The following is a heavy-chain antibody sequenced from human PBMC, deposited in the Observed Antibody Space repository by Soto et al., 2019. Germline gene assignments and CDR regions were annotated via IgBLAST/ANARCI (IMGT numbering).Heavy chain of an antibody. Sequence: QVQLVESGGGVVQPGRSLRLSCAASGFTFSSYGMHWVRQAPGKGLEWVAVIWYDGSNKYYADSVKGRFTISRDNSKNTLYLQMNSLRAVDTAAYYCAREFVSYFDYWGQGTLATVSS. CDR3: AREFVSYFDY. CDR2: IWYDGSNK. V-gene: IGHV3-33*01. CDR1: GFTFSSYG. D-gene: IGHD3-10*01. J-gene: IGHJ4*02.